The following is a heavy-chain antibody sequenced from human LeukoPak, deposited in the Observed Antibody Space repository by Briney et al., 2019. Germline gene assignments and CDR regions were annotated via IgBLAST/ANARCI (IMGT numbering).Heavy chain of an antibody. J-gene: IGHJ5*02. CDR3: ARGEIWFGDTKPDNWFDP. Sequence: ASVKVSCKASGYPFTGYYMHWVRQAPGQGLEWMGWINPNSGGTNYAQKFQGRVTMTRDTSISTAYMELSRLRSDDTAVYYCARGEIWFGDTKPDNWFDPWGQGTLVTVSS. D-gene: IGHD3-10*01. V-gene: IGHV1-2*02. CDR1: GYPFTGYY. CDR2: INPNSGGT.